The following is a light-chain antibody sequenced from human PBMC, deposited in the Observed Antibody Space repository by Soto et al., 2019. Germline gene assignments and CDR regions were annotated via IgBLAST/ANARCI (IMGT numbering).Light chain of an antibody. J-gene: IGLJ1*01. CDR3: AAWDDRLDVYV. CDR2: STS. V-gene: IGLV1-44*01. Sequence: VLTQPPSASGTPGQIVAISCSGSSSNIGSNTVTWYQQLPGAAPKLLIYSTSQRSSGVPGRFSGSKSGASASLSISGLQSEDEADYYCAAWDDRLDVYVFGTGTKVTVL. CDR1: SSNIGSNT.